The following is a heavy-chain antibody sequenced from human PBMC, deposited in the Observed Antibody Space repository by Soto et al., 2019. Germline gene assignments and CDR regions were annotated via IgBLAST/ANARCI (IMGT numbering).Heavy chain of an antibody. CDR1: GGSISSGGYY. Sequence: SETLSLTCTVSGGSISSGGYYWGWIRQHPGKGLEWIGYIYYSGSTYYNPSLKSRVTISVDTSKNQFSLKLSSVTAADTAVYYCARGNSSSWYYFDYWGQGTLVTVSS. J-gene: IGHJ4*02. D-gene: IGHD6-13*01. CDR3: ARGNSSSWYYFDY. CDR2: IYYSGST. V-gene: IGHV4-31*03.